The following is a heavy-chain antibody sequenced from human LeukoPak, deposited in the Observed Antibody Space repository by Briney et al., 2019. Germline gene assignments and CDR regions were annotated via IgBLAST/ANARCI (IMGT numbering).Heavy chain of an antibody. CDR3: ARDEPHRETTVFGY. CDR2: IKQDGSEK. J-gene: IGHJ4*02. Sequence: GGSLRLSCAASGFTFSSYWMSWVRQAPGKGLEWVANIKQDGSEKYYVDSVKGRFTISRDNAKNSLYLQMNSLRAEDTAVYYCARDEPHRETTVFGYWGQGTLVTVSS. V-gene: IGHV3-7*01. D-gene: IGHD4-17*01. CDR1: GFTFSSYW.